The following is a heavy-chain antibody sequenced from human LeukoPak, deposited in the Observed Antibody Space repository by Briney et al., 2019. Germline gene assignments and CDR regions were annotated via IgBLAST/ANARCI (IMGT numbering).Heavy chain of an antibody. CDR3: VKDGGYSGYETFGY. V-gene: IGHV3-64D*06. CDR1: GFTFSRYA. D-gene: IGHD5-12*01. Sequence: PGGSLRLSCSASGFTFSRYAMHWIRQAPGKGLEYVSAISSNGGSTYYADSVKGRFTISRDNSKNTLYLQMSSLRAEDTAVYYCVKDGGYSGYETFGYWGQGTLVTVSS. CDR2: ISSNGGST. J-gene: IGHJ4*02.